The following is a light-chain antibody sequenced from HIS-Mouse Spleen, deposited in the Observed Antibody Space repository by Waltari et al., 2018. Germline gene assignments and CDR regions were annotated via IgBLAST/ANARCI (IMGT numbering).Light chain of an antibody. J-gene: IGKJ4*01. CDR3: QQYYSAPLT. CDR2: WAS. Sequence: DIVMTQSPDSLAVSLGDRATINCKSSQSVLYSSNNKNYLAWYQQKPGHPPKLLIYWASTRESGVPDRFSGSGAGTDFTLTISSLQAEDVAVYYCQQYYSAPLTFGGGTKVEIK. CDR1: QSVLYSSNNKNY. V-gene: IGKV4-1*01.